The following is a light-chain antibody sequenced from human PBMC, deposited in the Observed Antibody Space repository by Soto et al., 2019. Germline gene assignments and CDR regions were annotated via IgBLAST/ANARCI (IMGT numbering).Light chain of an antibody. Sequence: ETVMTQSPATLSVSPGERATLSCRASQSVSIKLAWYQQKPGQAPRLLIYDTSTRATGIPARFSGSGSGTEFTHTISSLQSEDFAVYYCQQYNNWPPITFGQGTRLEIK. V-gene: IGKV3-15*01. J-gene: IGKJ5*01. CDR3: QQYNNWPPIT. CDR2: DTS. CDR1: QSVSIK.